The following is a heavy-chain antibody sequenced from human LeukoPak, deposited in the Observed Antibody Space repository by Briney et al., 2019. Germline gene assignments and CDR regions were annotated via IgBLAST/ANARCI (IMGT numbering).Heavy chain of an antibody. CDR1: GFTFNNYA. CDR3: VRVRGGSVRGGFDI. J-gene: IGHJ3*02. CDR2: ISYDGTKK. Sequence: PGGSLRLSCAASGFTFNNYAVHYVRQAPGKGLEWVVTISYDGTKKYYGDSVQGRFTMSRDSPQNTLYLQMNSLTTEDTAVYYCVRVRGGSVRGGFDIWGQGTLVSVSS. D-gene: IGHD3-10*01. V-gene: IGHV3-30-3*01.